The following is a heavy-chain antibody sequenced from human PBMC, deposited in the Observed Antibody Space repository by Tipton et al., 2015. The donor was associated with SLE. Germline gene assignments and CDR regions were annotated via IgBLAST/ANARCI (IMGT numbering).Heavy chain of an antibody. V-gene: IGHV3-9*01. J-gene: IGHJ6*03. CDR3: AKAARIVATIGNYYYMDV. CDR2: ISWNSGSI. CDR1: GFTFDDYA. Sequence: SLRLSCAASGFTFDDYAMHWVRQAPGKGLEWVSGISWNSGSIGYADSVKGRFTIARDNAKNSLYLQMNSLRAEDTALYYCAKAARIVATIGNYYYMDVWGKGTTVTVSS. D-gene: IGHD5-12*01.